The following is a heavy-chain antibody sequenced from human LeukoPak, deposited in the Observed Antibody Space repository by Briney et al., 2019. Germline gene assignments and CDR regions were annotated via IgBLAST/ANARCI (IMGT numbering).Heavy chain of an antibody. D-gene: IGHD1-14*01. CDR1: GYTFTGYY. CDR3: AREADTTTRYFDL. Sequence: GASVKVSCKASGYTFTGYYMHWVRQAPGQGLEWMGWINPNSGGTNYAQKFQGRIKISADKSTTTAYMELSGLTFEDTAVYFCAREADTTTRYFDLWGRGTLVIVSS. V-gene: IGHV1-2*02. CDR2: INPNSGGT. J-gene: IGHJ2*01.